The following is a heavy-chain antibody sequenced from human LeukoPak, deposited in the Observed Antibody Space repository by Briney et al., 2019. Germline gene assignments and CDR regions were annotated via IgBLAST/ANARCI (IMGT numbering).Heavy chain of an antibody. V-gene: IGHV4-34*01. CDR3: ARQSSGSSWYGYYYYYMDV. J-gene: IGHJ6*03. CDR1: GGSFSGYY. D-gene: IGHD6-13*01. CDR2: INHSGST. Sequence: SETLPLTCAVYGGSFSGYYWSWIRQPPGKGLEWIGEINHSGSTNYNPSLKSRVTISVDTSKNQFSLKLSSVTAADTAVYYCARQSSGSSWYGYYYYYMDVWGKGTTVTISS.